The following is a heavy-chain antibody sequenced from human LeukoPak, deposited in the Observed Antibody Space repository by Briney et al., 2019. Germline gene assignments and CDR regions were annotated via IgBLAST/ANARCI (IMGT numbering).Heavy chain of an antibody. Sequence: SETLSLTCAVSGGSISSSNWWSWVRPPPGKGLEWIGEIYHSGSTNYNPSLKSRVTISVDKSKNQFFLKLSSVTAADTAVYYCARDGGAGGAFDIWGQGTMVTVSS. CDR1: GGSISSSNW. V-gene: IGHV4-4*02. D-gene: IGHD2-15*01. CDR3: ARDGGAGGAFDI. CDR2: IYHSGST. J-gene: IGHJ3*02.